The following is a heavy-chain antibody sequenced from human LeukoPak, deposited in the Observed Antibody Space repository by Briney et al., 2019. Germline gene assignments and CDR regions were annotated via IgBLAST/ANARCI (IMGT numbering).Heavy chain of an antibody. J-gene: IGHJ6*02. D-gene: IGHD2-2*01. CDR3: ARGNLGYCSSTSCPGGIYYYYGMDV. V-gene: IGHV1-69*13. CDR2: IIPIFGTA. Sequence: SVKVSCKASGGTFSSYAISWVRQAPGQGLEWMGGIIPIFGTANYAQKFQGRVTITADESTSTAYMELSSLRSEDTAVYYCARGNLGYCSSTSCPGGIYYYYGMDVWGQGTTVTVSS. CDR1: GGTFSSYA.